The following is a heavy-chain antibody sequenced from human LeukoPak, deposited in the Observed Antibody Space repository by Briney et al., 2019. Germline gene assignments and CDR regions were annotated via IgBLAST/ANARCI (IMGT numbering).Heavy chain of an antibody. Sequence: SETLSLTCTVSGASISSASYYWSWIRQPPGKGLEWIGSIYHSGSTFHNPSLKSRVTISVDTSKNQFSLKLTSVTAADTAVYYCARDGLAVAGTWFDPWGQGILVTVSS. CDR3: ARDGLAVAGTWFDP. CDR1: GASISSASYY. V-gene: IGHV4-39*07. CDR2: IYHSGST. J-gene: IGHJ5*02. D-gene: IGHD6-19*01.